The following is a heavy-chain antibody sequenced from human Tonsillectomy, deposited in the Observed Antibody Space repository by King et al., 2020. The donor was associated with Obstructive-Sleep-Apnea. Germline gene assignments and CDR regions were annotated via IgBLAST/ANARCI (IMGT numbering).Heavy chain of an antibody. V-gene: IGHV4-38-2*02. D-gene: IGHD2-15*01. CDR1: GYSISSGFY. CDR3: ARDPNSGGGSCYFDY. CDR2: IYQSGRA. Sequence: QLQESGPGLVKPSETLSLTCAVSGYSISSGFYWGWIRQPPGKGLEWIGSIYQSGRAYYTPSLRGRVTISVDTSKNPFSLKLRSVTATDTAVYHCARDPNSGGGSCYFDYWGQGTLVAVSS. J-gene: IGHJ4*02.